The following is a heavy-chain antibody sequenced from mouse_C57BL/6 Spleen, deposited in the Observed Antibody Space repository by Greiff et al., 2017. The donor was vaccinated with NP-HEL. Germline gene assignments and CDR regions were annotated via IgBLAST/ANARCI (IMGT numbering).Heavy chain of an antibody. V-gene: IGHV2-5*01. CDR3: AKNGGYYDAMDY. J-gene: IGHJ4*01. D-gene: IGHD2-2*01. CDR1: GFSLTSYG. Sequence: VKLVESGPGLVQPSQSLSITCTVSGFSLTSYGVHWVRQSPGKGLEWLGVIWRGGSTDYNAAFMSRLSITKDNSKSQVFFKMNSLQADDTAIYYCAKNGGYYDAMDYWGQGTSVTVSS. CDR2: IWRGGST.